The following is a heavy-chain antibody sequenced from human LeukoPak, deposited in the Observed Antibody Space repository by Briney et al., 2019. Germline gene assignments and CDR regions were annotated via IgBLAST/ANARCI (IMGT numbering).Heavy chain of an antibody. CDR2: INHSGST. V-gene: IGHV4-34*01. J-gene: IGHJ4*02. CDR3: ARGPGYYGQGDY. CDR1: GGSFSGYY. Sequence: PSETLSLTCAVYGGSFSGYYWSWIRQPPGKGLEWIGEINHSGSTNYNPSLKSRVTISVDTSKNQFSLKLSSVTAADTAVHYCARGPGYYGQGDYWGQGTLVTVSS. D-gene: IGHD3-10*01.